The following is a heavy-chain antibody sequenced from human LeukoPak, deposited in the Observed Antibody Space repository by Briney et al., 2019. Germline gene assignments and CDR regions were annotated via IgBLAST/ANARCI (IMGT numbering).Heavy chain of an antibody. D-gene: IGHD3-22*01. J-gene: IGHJ3*02. V-gene: IGHV4-59*01. CDR3: ARYYDSSGYYPDAFDI. CDR1: GGSISSYY. Sequence: SETLSLTCTVSGGSISSYYWSWIRQPPGKGLEWIGYIYYSGSTNYNPSLKSRVTISVDTSENQFSLKLSSVTAADTAVYYCARYYDSSGYYPDAFDIWGQGTMVTVSS. CDR2: IYYSGST.